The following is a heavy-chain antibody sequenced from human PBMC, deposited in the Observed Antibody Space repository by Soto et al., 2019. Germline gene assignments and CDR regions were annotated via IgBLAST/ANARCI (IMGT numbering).Heavy chain of an antibody. D-gene: IGHD3-10*01. CDR1: GGSISSYY. CDR2: IYYSGST. J-gene: IGHJ6*02. CDR3: ARLGGSGSYYNPSYYYYGMDV. Sequence: PSETLSLTCTVSGGSISSYYWSWIRQPPGKGLEWIGYIYYSGSTNYNPSLKSRVTISVDTSKNQFSLKLSSVTAADTAVYYCARLGGSGSYYNPSYYYYGMDVWGQGTTVT. V-gene: IGHV4-59*08.